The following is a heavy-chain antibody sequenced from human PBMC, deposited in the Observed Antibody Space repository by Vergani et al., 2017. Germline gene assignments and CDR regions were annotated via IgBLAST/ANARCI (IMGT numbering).Heavy chain of an antibody. CDR1: GGSFSGYY. CDR3: ARYSGYDFEAFDI. Sequence: QVQLQQWGAELLKPSETLSLTCAVYGGSFSGYYWSWIRQPPGKGLEWIGEINHSGSTNYNPSLKSRVTISVDTSKNQFSLKLSSVAAADTAVYYCARYSGYDFEAFDIWGQGTMVTVSS. V-gene: IGHV4-34*01. J-gene: IGHJ3*02. D-gene: IGHD5-12*01. CDR2: INHSGST.